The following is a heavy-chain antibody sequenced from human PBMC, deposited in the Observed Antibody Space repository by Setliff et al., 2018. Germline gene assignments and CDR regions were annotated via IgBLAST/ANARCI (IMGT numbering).Heavy chain of an antibody. V-gene: IGHV3-21*01. CDR1: GFSLSDHY. Sequence: GGSLRLSCAASGFSLSDHYVDWVRQAPGKGLEWVSSISDSSIYIYYVDSVKGRFTISRDNAQNSLYLQMDSLRAEDTAVYYCARSPANGGHDAFDVWGQGTMVTVSS. D-gene: IGHD6-25*01. J-gene: IGHJ3*01. CDR2: ISDSSIYI. CDR3: ARSPANGGHDAFDV.